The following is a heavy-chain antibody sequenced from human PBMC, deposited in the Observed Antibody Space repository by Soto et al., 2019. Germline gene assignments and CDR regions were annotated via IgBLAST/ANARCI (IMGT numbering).Heavy chain of an antibody. CDR2: IIPIFGTA. D-gene: IGHD3-22*01. CDR3: ARDIPSYYYDSSGYYQYYFDY. V-gene: IGHV1-69*12. J-gene: IGHJ4*02. CDR1: GGTFSSYA. Sequence: QVQLVQSGAEVKKPGSSVKVSCKASGGTFSSYAISWVRQAPGQGLEWMGGIIPIFGTANYAQKFQGRVTITADESTSTAYMELSILRSEDTAVYYCARDIPSYYYDSSGYYQYYFDYWGQGTLVTVSS.